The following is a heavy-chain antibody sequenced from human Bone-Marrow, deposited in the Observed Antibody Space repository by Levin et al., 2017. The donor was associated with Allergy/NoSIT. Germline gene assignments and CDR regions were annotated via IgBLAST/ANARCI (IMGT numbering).Heavy chain of an antibody. D-gene: IGHD2-15*01. J-gene: IGHJ5*02. CDR3: AREKGGSWGWFDP. V-gene: IGHV4-59*01. CDR1: GGSISSYY. CDR2: IYYSGST. Sequence: SETLSLTCTVSGGSISSYYWSWIRQPPGKGLEWIGYIYYSGSTNYNPSLKSRVTISVDTSKNQFSLKLSSVTAADTAVYYCAREKGGSWGWFDPWGQGTLVTVSS.